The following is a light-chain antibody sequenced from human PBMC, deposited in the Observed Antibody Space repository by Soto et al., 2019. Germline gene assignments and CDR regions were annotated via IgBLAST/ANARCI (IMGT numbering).Light chain of an antibody. V-gene: IGKV3-15*01. CDR2: GAS. J-gene: IGKJ4*01. Sequence: EIVMTQSPATLSVSPGARATLSCRASQTLYNNLAWYQQKLGQAPRLLIYGASARATDIPARFSGSGAGTECTNTINDLHPEDFGIYYGQQDSDWRLTYGGGTKVQIK. CDR1: QTLYNN. CDR3: QQDSDWRLT.